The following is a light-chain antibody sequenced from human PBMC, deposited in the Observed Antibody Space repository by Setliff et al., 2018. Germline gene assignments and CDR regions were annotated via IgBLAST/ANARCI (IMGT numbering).Light chain of an antibody. CDR1: QDIGNS. CDR2: GAT. J-gene: IGKJ4*01. CDR3: QKYNSVPLT. Sequence: DIQMTQSPSSLSASVGDTIIITCRASQDIGNSLAWYQQKPGKVPNLVIYGATALQPGVPSRLSGSGSGTEFTLTISSLQPEDVASYYCQKYNSVPLTFGGGTKVDIK. V-gene: IGKV1-27*01.